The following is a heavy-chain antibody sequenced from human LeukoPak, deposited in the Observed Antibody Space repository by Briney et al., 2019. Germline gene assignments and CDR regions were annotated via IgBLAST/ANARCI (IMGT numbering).Heavy chain of an antibody. D-gene: IGHD3-22*01. J-gene: IGHJ4*02. Sequence: PGGSLRLSCAASGFTFNRYWMSWVRQAPGKGLEWVAQIKSDGSEEYYADSVRGRFTISRDNAKSSLYLQMNSLRAEDTAVYYCARGDYYDSSGYYYFDYWGQGTLVTVSS. CDR3: ARGDYYDSSGYYYFDY. V-gene: IGHV3-7*04. CDR2: IKSDGSEE. CDR1: GFTFNRYW.